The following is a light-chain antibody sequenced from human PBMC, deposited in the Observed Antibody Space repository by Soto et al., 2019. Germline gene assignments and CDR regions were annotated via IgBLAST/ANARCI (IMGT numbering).Light chain of an antibody. CDR3: QQYAASPRT. CDR1: QSLSNNY. V-gene: IGKV3-20*01. Sequence: IVLTQSPGTLSLSPGERATLSCRAIQSLSNNYLAWYQQTPGQATRLLIYGASSRATGIPDRFSGSGSATDFTLTISRLEPEDFAVYYCQQYAASPRTFGQGTKVDI. J-gene: IGKJ1*01. CDR2: GAS.